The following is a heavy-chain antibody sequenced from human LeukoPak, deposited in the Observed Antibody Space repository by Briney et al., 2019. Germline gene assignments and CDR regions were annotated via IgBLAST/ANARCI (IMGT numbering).Heavy chain of an antibody. D-gene: IGHD5-12*01. J-gene: IGHJ3*02. Sequence: GGSLRLSCAASGFTFSSYSMNWVRQAPGKGLEWVSSISSSSSYIYYADSVKGRFTISRDNAKNSLYLQMNSLRAEDTAVYYCARGTHGYSGYDLAFDIWGQGTMVTVSS. CDR3: ARGTHGYSGYDLAFDI. V-gene: IGHV3-21*01. CDR1: GFTFSSYS. CDR2: ISSSSSYI.